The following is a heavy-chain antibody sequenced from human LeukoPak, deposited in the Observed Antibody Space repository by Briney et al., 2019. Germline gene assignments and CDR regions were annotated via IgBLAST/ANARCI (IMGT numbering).Heavy chain of an antibody. J-gene: IGHJ4*02. CDR2: ISYDGSNT. V-gene: IGHV3-30*18. CDR1: GFTFRSFG. CDR3: AKDLYSSSWFAGD. Sequence: GGSVRLSCAASGFTFRSFGMHGVRQAPGKGVEGGAVISYDGSNTYYGESVKGRFTISRDNSKKTLYLQMNSLRAEDTAVYYCAKDLYSSSWFAGDWGQGTLVTVPS. D-gene: IGHD6-13*01.